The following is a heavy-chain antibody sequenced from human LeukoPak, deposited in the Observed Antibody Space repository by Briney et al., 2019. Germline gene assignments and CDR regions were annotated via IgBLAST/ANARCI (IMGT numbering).Heavy chain of an antibody. CDR3: ARVAGIAAAGKRVDY. V-gene: IGHV1-2*06. D-gene: IGHD6-13*01. J-gene: IGHJ4*02. CDR1: GYTFAGYY. Sequence: GASVKVSCKASGYTFAGYYMHWVRQAPGQGLEWMGRINPNSGGTNYAQKFQGRVTMTRDTSISTAYMELSRLRSDDTAVYYCARVAGIAAAGKRVDYWGQGTLVTVSS. CDR2: INPNSGGT.